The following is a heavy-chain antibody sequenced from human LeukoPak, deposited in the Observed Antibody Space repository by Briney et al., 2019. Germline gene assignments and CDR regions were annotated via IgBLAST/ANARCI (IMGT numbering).Heavy chain of an antibody. CDR2: ISASGA. V-gene: IGHV3-23*01. CDR3: AILRMRLDY. CDR1: GFAFSRPA. J-gene: IGHJ4*02. Sequence: PGGSLRLSCAASGFAFSRPAMSWVRQAPGKGLEWVATISASGAYYADPVKGRFTISRDNSKNTLYLQMNSLRAEDTAVYYCAILRMRLDYWGQGTLVTVSS.